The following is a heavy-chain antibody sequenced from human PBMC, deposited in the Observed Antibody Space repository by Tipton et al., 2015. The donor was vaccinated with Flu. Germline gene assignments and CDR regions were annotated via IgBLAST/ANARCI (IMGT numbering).Heavy chain of an antibody. J-gene: IGHJ4*02. CDR3: VRLTYYYGSGTSDF. D-gene: IGHD3-10*01. V-gene: IGHV4-38-2*01. Sequence: TLSLTCSVSGDSVGSRYYWGWIRQPPGKGLEWIGNIHHTGITYYNPTLKSRVTISVDKSRNQFSLRLISVTAADTAVYYCVRLTYYYGSGTSDFWGQGTLVTVSS. CDR2: IHHTGIT. CDR1: GDSVGSRYY.